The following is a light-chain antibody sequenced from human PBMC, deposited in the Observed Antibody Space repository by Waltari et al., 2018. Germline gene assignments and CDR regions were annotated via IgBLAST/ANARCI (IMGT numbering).Light chain of an antibody. J-gene: IGLJ1*01. CDR1: SSDVANYNY. V-gene: IGLV2-11*01. Sequence: QSALTQPRPVSGSPGQSVTIPCTGTSSDVANYNYLPWYQQHPGKAPKVIIYDVYKRPSGVPDRFSGSKSGNTASLTISGRQAEDGADYYCCSYADTSTYVFGTGTQVLVL. CDR2: DVY. CDR3: CSYADTSTYV.